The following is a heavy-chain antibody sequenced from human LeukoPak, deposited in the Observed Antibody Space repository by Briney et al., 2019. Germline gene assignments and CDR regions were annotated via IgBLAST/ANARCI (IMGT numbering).Heavy chain of an antibody. CDR3: ARSGYDHNYYYYGMDV. V-gene: IGHV1-69*01. J-gene: IGHJ6*02. CDR1: GGTFSSYA. CDR2: IIPIFGTA. D-gene: IGHD5-12*01. Sequence: ASVKVSCKASGGTFSSYAISWVRQAPGQGLEWMGGIIPIFGTANYAQKFQGRVTITADESTSTAYMELSSLRSEDTAVYYCARSGYDHNYYYYGMDVWGQGTTVTVSS.